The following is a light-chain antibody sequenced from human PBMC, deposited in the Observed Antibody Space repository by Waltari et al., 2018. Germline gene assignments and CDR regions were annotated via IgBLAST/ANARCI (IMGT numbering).Light chain of an antibody. CDR2: KAS. J-gene: IGKJ1*01. CDR1: QTIITW. Sequence: DIQMTQSPSTLAASVGDRVTITRRASQTIITWLAWYHKKPGKAPKLLIYKASSLESGVPSRFSGSGAGTEFSLTISSLQPDDSATYYCQQYYTYWTFGQGTKVDIK. CDR3: QQYYTYWT. V-gene: IGKV1-5*03.